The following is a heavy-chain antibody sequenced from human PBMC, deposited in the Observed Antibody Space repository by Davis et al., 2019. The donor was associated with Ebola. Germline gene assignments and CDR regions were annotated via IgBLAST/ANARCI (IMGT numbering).Heavy chain of an antibody. V-gene: IGHV3-53*01. J-gene: IGHJ4*02. CDR3: ATSGYCSGGSCPRQFDS. Sequence: GESLKISCAASGFTVSSNYMSWVRQAPGKGLEWVSVIYSGGSTYYADSAKGRFTISRDNAKNSLYLQMNSLRAEDTAVYYCATSGYCSGGSCPRQFDSWGQGTLVTVSS. D-gene: IGHD2-15*01. CDR1: GFTVSSNY. CDR2: IYSGGST.